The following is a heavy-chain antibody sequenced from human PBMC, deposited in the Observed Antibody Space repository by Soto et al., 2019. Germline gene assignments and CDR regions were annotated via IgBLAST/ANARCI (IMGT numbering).Heavy chain of an antibody. Sequence: PSETLSLTCTVSGGSISSYYWSWIRQPPGKGLEWIGYIYYSGSTNYNPSLKSRVTISVDTSKNQFSLKLSSVTAADTAVYYCARARPWEKFDYWGQGTLVTVYS. D-gene: IGHD1-26*01. CDR2: IYYSGST. CDR3: ARARPWEKFDY. V-gene: IGHV4-59*01. J-gene: IGHJ4*02. CDR1: GGSISSYY.